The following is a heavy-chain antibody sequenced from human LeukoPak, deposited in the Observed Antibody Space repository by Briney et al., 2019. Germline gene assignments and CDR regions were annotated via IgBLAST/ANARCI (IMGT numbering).Heavy chain of an antibody. J-gene: IGHJ6*02. CDR3: ARDDGSSGMDV. V-gene: IGHV4-59*12. CDR2: IYYSGST. Sequence: PSETLSLTCTVSGGSISSYYWSWIRQPPGKGLEWIGYIYYSGSTNYNPSLKSRVTISVDTSKNQFSLKLSSVTAADTAVYYCARDDGSSGMDVWGQGTTVTVSS. D-gene: IGHD3-22*01. CDR1: GGSISSYY.